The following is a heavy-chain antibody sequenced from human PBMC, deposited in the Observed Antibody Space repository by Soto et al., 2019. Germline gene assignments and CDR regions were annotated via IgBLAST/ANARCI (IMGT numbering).Heavy chain of an antibody. D-gene: IGHD2-2*01. CDR3: ASLFYCSSTSCYYYYGMDV. Sequence: QLQLQESGPGLVKPSETLSLTCTVSGGSISSSSYYWGWIRQPPGKGLEWIGSNYYSGSTYYNPSLKSRVTISVDTSKNQCSLKLSSVTAADTAVYYCASLFYCSSTSCYYYYGMDVWGQGTTVTVSS. CDR2: NYYSGST. J-gene: IGHJ6*02. V-gene: IGHV4-39*01. CDR1: GGSISSSSYY.